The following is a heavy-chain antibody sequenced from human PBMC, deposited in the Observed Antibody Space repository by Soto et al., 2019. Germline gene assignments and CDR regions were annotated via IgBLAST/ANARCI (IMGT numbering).Heavy chain of an antibody. V-gene: IGHV3-9*01. D-gene: IGHD5-12*01. CDR1: GFPFDDYA. Sequence: LIPSGATSGFPFDDYAIHSVRQLPGKSLEWVSGINWNSETVGYADSVKGRFTISRDSAKNSLYLQMTTLRPEDTALYFCARDQDLGGYDLRPMYGLDVWGQGTTVTVSS. J-gene: IGHJ6*02. CDR2: INWNSETV. CDR3: ARDQDLGGYDLRPMYGLDV.